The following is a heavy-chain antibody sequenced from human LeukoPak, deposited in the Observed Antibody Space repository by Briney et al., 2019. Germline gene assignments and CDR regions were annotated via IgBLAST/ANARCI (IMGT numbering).Heavy chain of an antibody. CDR3: ARRNILTEGEAFDI. Sequence: PSETLSLTCGVSGGSMSSSSYYWGWIRQPPGKGLEWIGSIYYSGSTYYNPSLKSRVTISVDSSKNQCSLKLSSVTAADTAVYYCARRNILTEGEAFDIWGQGTMVTVSS. D-gene: IGHD3-9*01. J-gene: IGHJ3*02. CDR1: GGSMSSSSYY. CDR2: IYYSGST. V-gene: IGHV4-39*01.